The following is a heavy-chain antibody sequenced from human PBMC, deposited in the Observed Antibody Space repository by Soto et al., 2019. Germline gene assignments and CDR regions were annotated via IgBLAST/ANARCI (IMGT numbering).Heavy chain of an antibody. CDR3: ASPRVPYGDYVNY. CDR1: GGKFGDHD. J-gene: IGHJ4*02. V-gene: IGHV3-11*01. Sequence: PVVLMRLSWAAAGGKFGDHDRSCISKATRKGLEWVSYISSRGRTIYYAASVKGRFTISRDNAKNSLYLQMNSLRAEDTAVYSCASPRVPYGDYVNYSAQGTLVTVSS. D-gene: IGHD4-17*01. CDR2: ISSRGRTI.